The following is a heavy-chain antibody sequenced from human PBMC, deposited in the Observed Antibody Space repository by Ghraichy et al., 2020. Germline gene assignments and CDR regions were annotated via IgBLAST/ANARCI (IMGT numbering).Heavy chain of an antibody. CDR3: ARERGYCSGGSCYFVARTSYGMDV. V-gene: IGHV4-34*01. D-gene: IGHD2-15*01. Sequence: SETLSLTCAVYGGSFSAYYWSWIRQPPGKGLEWIGEISHSGSTNYNPSLKSRVTISVDTSKNQFSLKLSSLTAADTAVYYCARERGYCSGGSCYFVARTSYGMDVWGQGTTVTVSS. CDR1: GGSFSAYY. CDR2: ISHSGST. J-gene: IGHJ6*02.